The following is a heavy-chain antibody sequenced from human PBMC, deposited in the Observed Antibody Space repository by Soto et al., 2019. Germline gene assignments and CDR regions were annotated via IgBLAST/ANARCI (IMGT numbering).Heavy chain of an antibody. CDR2: INAGNGNT. Sequence: ASVKVSCKAPGYTFTSYSMHWVRQAPGQRLEWMGWINAGNGNTKYSQKFQGRVTITRDTSASTAYMELSSLRSEDTAVYYCARVQLRYNWFDPWGQGTLVTVSS. D-gene: IGHD5-18*01. CDR1: GYTFTSYS. V-gene: IGHV1-3*01. CDR3: ARVQLRYNWFDP. J-gene: IGHJ5*02.